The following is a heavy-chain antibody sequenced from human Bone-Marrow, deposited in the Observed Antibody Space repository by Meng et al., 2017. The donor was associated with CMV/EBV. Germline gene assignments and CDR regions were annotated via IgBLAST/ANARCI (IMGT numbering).Heavy chain of an antibody. D-gene: IGHD3-9*01. V-gene: IGHV1-46*01. CDR2: INPSGGST. CDR3: ARDVELGDRYYDILTGYHSYYYYGMDV. Sequence: ASVKVSCKASGYTFTSYYMHWVRQAPGQGLEWMGIINPSGGSTSYAQKFQGRVTMTRDTSTSTAYMELSSLRSEDTAVYYCARDVELGDRYYDILTGYHSYYYYGMDVWGQGTTVTVSS. J-gene: IGHJ6*02. CDR1: GYTFTSYY.